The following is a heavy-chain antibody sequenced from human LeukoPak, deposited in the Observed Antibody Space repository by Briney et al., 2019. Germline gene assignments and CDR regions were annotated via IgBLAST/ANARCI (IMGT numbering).Heavy chain of an antibody. V-gene: IGHV3-30*02. CDR2: IRYDAANQ. J-gene: IGHJ4*02. Sequence: GGSLRLSCGASGFDFSNNGVQWVRQAPGKGLEWVAFIRYDAANQYYADSVKGRFTISRDNSKKTLYLQMDSLRYEDTGIYHCAKEIAVSDSYLDYWGQRTLVTV. CDR3: AKEIAVSDSYLDY. D-gene: IGHD6-19*01. CDR1: GFDFSNNG.